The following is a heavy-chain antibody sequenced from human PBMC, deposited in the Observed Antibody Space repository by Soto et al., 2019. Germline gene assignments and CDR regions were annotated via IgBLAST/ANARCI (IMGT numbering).Heavy chain of an antibody. CDR3: AREPCGGDCSGWFDP. D-gene: IGHD2-21*02. CDR1: GYTFTTHA. J-gene: IGHJ5*02. CDR2: INAGNGNT. Sequence: ASVKVSCKASGYTFTTHAMHWVRQAPGQRLEWMGWINAGNGNTKYSQKFQGRVTITRDTSASTAYMELSSLRSEDTAVYYCAREPCGGDCSGWFDPWGQGTLVTVSS. V-gene: IGHV1-3*01.